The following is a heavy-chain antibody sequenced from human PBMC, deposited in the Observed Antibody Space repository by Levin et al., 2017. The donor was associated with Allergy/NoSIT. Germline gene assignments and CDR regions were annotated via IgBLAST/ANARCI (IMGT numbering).Heavy chain of an antibody. CDR3: ARRKGYGSGSYYNFDWFDP. V-gene: IGHV4-34*01. Sequence: PGGSLRLSCAVYGGSFSGYYWSWIRQPPGKGLEWIGEINHSGSTNYNPSLKSRVTISVDTSKNQFSLKLSSVTAADTAVYYCARRKGYGSGSYYNFDWFDPWGQGTLVTVSS. D-gene: IGHD3-10*01. J-gene: IGHJ5*02. CDR1: GGSFSGYY. CDR2: INHSGST.